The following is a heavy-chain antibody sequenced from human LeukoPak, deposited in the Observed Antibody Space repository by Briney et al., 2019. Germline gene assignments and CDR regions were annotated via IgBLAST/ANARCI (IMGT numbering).Heavy chain of an antibody. CDR3: ARVSGGWSFYYYYGMDV. V-gene: IGHV3-23*01. J-gene: IGHJ6*02. CDR1: GFTFSSYA. CDR2: ISGSGGST. D-gene: IGHD6-19*01. Sequence: GGSLRLSCAASGFTFSSYAMSWVRQAPGKGLEWVSGISGSGGSTYYADSVKGRFTISRDNSKNTLYLQMNSLRAEDTAVYYCARVSGGWSFYYYYGMDVWGQGTTVTVSS.